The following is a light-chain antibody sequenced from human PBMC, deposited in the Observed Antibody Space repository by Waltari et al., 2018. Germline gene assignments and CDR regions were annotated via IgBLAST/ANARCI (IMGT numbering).Light chain of an antibody. Sequence: DIQMTQSPSSLSASVGDRVTITCQASHTISNYLNWYQQKPGKAPNLLISSVSTLQSGVPSRLSGSGSGTEFTLTISSLQPEDFATYCCQQSYNTPPMYTFGQGTKLEIK. J-gene: IGKJ2*01. CDR3: QQSYNTPPMYT. CDR1: HTISNY. CDR2: SVS. V-gene: IGKV1-39*01.